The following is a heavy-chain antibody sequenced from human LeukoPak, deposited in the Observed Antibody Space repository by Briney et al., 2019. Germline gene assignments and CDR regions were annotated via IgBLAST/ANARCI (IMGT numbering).Heavy chain of an antibody. Sequence: ASVTVSCKASGYRFTSYGISWVRQAPGQGLEWMGWIGAYNGNTNYAQKLQGRVTMTTDTSTSTAYMELRSLRSDDTAVYYCARGGDGDILTGLVFDYWGQGTLVTVSS. CDR2: IGAYNGNT. CDR3: ARGGDGDILTGLVFDY. J-gene: IGHJ4*02. D-gene: IGHD3-9*01. CDR1: GYRFTSYG. V-gene: IGHV1-18*01.